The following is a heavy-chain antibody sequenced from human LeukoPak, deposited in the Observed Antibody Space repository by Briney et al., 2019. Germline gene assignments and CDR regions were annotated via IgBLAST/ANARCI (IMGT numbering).Heavy chain of an antibody. J-gene: IGHJ4*02. D-gene: IGHD2-8*02. CDR3: ARDVGSLVVDY. CDR1: GYTFTDYY. CDR2: INPNSGGT. V-gene: IGHV1-2*07. Sequence: GASVKVSCKASGYTFTDYYIHWVRQAPGQGLEWMGWINPNSGGTNYAHKFQGRVTMTSDTSISTVYMGLSSLNSDDTAVYYCARDVGSLVVDYWGQGTLVPVSS.